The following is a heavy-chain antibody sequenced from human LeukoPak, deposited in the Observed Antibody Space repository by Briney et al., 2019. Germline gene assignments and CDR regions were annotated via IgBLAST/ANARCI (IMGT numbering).Heavy chain of an antibody. D-gene: IGHD2-15*01. V-gene: IGHV3-53*01. CDR3: VQSDCSGGSCYSPGAFDI. Sequence: GGSLRLSCAASGFTLSSNYMSSVRQAPGKGLEWVSVIYSGGSTYYADSVKGRFTISRDNSKNTLYPQMNSLRAEDTAVYYCVQSDCSGGSCYSPGAFDIWGQGTMVTVSS. CDR1: GFTLSSNY. J-gene: IGHJ3*02. CDR2: IYSGGST.